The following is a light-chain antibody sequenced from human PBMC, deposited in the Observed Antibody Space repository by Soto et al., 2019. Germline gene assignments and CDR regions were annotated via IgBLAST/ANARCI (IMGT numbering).Light chain of an antibody. Sequence: EIVMTQSPATLSVSPGGRATLSCRASQSIGDTLAWYQQKPGQAPRLLIYGASSRATGIPDRFSGSGSGTDFTLTISRLEPEDYAVYYCQQYGHSLWTFGQGTKVDI. CDR3: QQYGHSLWT. V-gene: IGKV3-20*01. CDR1: QSIGDT. CDR2: GAS. J-gene: IGKJ1*01.